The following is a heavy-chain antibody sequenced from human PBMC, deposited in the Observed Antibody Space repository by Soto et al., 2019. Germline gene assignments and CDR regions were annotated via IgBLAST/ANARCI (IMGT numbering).Heavy chain of an antibody. CDR3: TKDTFGGRDS. CDR2: INPESTTI. V-gene: IGHV3-74*01. Sequence: EAQLVESGGGLVQPGGSLTLSCTASEISLNIYWMHWVRQAPGKGLVWVARINPESTTITYADSVTGRFTISRDYAKDTLYLQMNGLSAADTAIYYCTKDTFGGRDSWGQGTLVTVSS. D-gene: IGHD2-15*01. CDR1: EISLNIYW. J-gene: IGHJ4*02.